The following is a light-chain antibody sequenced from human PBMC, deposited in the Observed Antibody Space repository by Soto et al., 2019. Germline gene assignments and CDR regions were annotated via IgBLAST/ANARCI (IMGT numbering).Light chain of an antibody. J-gene: IGKJ1*01. V-gene: IGKV1-6*01. Sequence: AIQMTQSPSTLPASVGDRVTITCRSSQGVRNGLGWYHHKPGADPRLLIYAESRLQRGVPQRCSGSGSGTAITLTSSSLPADDFSPYYWQHYHSYWTLGQGTKVDIK. CDR1: QGVRNG. CDR2: AES. CDR3: QHYHSYWT.